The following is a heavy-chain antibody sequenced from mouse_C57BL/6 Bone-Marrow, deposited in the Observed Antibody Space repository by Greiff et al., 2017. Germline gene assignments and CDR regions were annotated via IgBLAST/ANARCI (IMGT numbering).Heavy chain of an antibody. CDR2: ISRGGSYT. CDR1: GFTFSSYG. D-gene: IGHD2-14*01. V-gene: IGHV5-6*01. Sequence: DVHLVESGGDLVKPGGSLTLSCAASGFTFSSYGMSWVRQTPDKRLEWVATISRGGSYTYYPDSVKGRFTISRNNAKNTLYLQMSSLKSEDTAMYYCARQRGYRKHYLDYWGQGTTLTVSS. J-gene: IGHJ2*01. CDR3: ARQRGYRKHYLDY.